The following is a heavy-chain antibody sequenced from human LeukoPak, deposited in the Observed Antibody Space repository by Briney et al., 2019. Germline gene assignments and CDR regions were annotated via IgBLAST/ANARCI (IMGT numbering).Heavy chain of an antibody. V-gene: IGHV5-51*01. J-gene: IGHJ5*02. CDR1: GYSFTSYL. Sequence: GESLKISCKGSGYSFTSYLIGWVRQMPGKGLEWMGIIYPGDSDTRYSPSFQGQVTISADKSISTAYLQWSSLKASDTAMYYCARQGCSSTSCYNWFDPWGQGTLVTVSS. CDR3: ARQGCSSTSCYNWFDP. D-gene: IGHD2-2*01. CDR2: IYPGDSDT.